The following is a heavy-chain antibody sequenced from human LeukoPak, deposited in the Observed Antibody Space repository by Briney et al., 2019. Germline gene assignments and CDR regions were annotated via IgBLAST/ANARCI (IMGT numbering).Heavy chain of an antibody. CDR3: AKDLMRDRWFGES. CDR2: IRCDGNDK. CDR1: GFTFSYYG. Sequence: GGSLRLSCAASGFTFSYYGMHWVRQAPGKGLEWVAFIRCDGNDKFYADSVKGRFTISRDTSRNTLFLQMNSLRAEDTAVYYCAKDLMRDRWFGESWGQGTLVTVSS. D-gene: IGHD3-10*01. V-gene: IGHV3-30*02. J-gene: IGHJ5*02.